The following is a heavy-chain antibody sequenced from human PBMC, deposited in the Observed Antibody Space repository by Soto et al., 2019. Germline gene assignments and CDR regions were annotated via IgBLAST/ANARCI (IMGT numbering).Heavy chain of an antibody. D-gene: IGHD6-6*01. CDR2: ISAYNGNT. Sequence: ASVKVSCKASGYTFTSYGISWVRQAPGQGLEWMGWISAYNGNTNYAQKLQGRVTMTTDTSTSTAYMELRSLRSDDTAVYYCARGDIEARNYYYGMGVWGQGTTGTVSS. J-gene: IGHJ6*02. CDR3: ARGDIEARNYYYGMGV. V-gene: IGHV1-18*01. CDR1: GYTFTSYG.